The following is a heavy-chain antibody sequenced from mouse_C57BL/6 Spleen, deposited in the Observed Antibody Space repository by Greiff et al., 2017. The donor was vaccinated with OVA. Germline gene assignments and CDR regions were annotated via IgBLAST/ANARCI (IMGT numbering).Heavy chain of an antibody. CDR2: INPYNGGT. J-gene: IGHJ2*01. Sequence: EVQLQQSGPVLVKPGASVKMSCKASGYTFTDYYMNWVKQSHGKSLEWIGVINPYNGGTSYNQKFKGKATLTVDKSSSTAYMELNSLTSEDSAVYYCARGDYGSSFYFDYWGQGTTLTVSS. CDR3: ARGDYGSSFYFDY. CDR1: GYTFTDYY. D-gene: IGHD1-1*01. V-gene: IGHV1-19*01.